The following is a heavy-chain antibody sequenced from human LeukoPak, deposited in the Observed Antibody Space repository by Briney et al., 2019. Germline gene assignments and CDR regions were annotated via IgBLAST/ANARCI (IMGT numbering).Heavy chain of an antibody. J-gene: IGHJ6*02. V-gene: IGHV4-61*05. CDR1: GGSISSSRYY. D-gene: IGHD3-10*01. CDR2: IYYSGST. Sequence: PSETLSLTCTASGGSISSSRYYWGWIRQPPGKGLEWIGYIYYSGSTNYNPSLKSRVTISVDTSKNQFSLKLSSVTAADTAVYYCARVIGFGELFYYYYGMDVWGQGTTVTVSS. CDR3: ARVIGFGELFYYYYGMDV.